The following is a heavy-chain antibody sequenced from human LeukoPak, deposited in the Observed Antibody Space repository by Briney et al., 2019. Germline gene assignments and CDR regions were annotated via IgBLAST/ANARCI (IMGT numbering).Heavy chain of an antibody. Sequence: GGSLRLSCAASGFTFSDYYMSWIRQAPGKGLEWVSYISSGSTIYYADSVKGRFTISRDNAKNSLYLQMNSLRAEDTAVYYCARSIQLWLRSEYYFDYWGQGTLVTVSS. CDR1: GFTFSDYY. CDR2: ISSGSTI. J-gene: IGHJ4*02. V-gene: IGHV3-11*01. CDR3: ARSIQLWLRSEYYFDY. D-gene: IGHD5-18*01.